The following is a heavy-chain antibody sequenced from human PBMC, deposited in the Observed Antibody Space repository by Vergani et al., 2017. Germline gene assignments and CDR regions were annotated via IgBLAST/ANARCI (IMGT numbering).Heavy chain of an antibody. V-gene: IGHV3-30*18. CDR2: ISYDGSNK. D-gene: IGHD6-13*01. Sequence: QVQLVESGGGVVQPGRSLRLSCAASGFTFSSYGMHWVRPAPGKGLEWVAVISYDGSNKYYADSVEGRFTIARDNSKNTLYLQMNSLRAEDTAVYYCAKDRDIAAAGYYFDYWGQGTLVTVSS. CDR1: GFTFSSYG. CDR3: AKDRDIAAAGYYFDY. J-gene: IGHJ4*02.